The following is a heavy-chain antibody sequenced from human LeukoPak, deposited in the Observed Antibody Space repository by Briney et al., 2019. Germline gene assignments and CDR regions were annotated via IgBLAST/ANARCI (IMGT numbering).Heavy chain of an antibody. J-gene: IGHJ4*02. D-gene: IGHD3-22*01. V-gene: IGHV3-64*01. CDR3: ALQSRDFDSSGFYFDY. CDR1: GFTFSNYA. CDR2: ISSNGGST. Sequence: GGSLRLSCAASGFTFSNYAMHWVRQAPGKGLEYVSAISSNGGSTYYANSVKGRFTISRDNSKNALYLQMGSLRAEDMAVYYCALQSRDFDSSGFYFDYWGRGTLVTVSS.